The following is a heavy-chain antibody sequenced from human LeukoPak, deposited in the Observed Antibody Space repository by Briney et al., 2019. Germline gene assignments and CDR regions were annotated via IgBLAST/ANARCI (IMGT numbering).Heavy chain of an antibody. CDR3: ARLRVVPAARFDP. D-gene: IGHD2-2*01. Sequence: PSETLSLTCAVSGYSISSGYYWGWIRQPPGKGLEWIGSIYHSGSTYYNPSLKSRVTISVDTSKNQSSLKLSSVTAADTAVYYCARLRVVPAARFDPWGQGTLVTVSS. V-gene: IGHV4-38-2*01. CDR2: IYHSGST. CDR1: GYSISSGYY. J-gene: IGHJ5*02.